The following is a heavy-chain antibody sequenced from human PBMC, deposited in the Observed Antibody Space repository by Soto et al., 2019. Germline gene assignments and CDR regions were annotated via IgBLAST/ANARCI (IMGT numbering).Heavy chain of an antibody. CDR3: ARPLLSSGWYKDYYYYGMDV. V-gene: IGHV3-21*01. Sequence: GGSLRLSCAASGFTFSSYSMNWVRQAPGKGLEWVSSISSSSSYIYYADSVKGRFTISRDNAKNSLYLQMNSLRAEDTAVYYCARPLLSSGWYKDYYYYGMDVWGQGTTVTVSS. D-gene: IGHD6-19*01. CDR2: ISSSSSYI. CDR1: GFTFSSYS. J-gene: IGHJ6*02.